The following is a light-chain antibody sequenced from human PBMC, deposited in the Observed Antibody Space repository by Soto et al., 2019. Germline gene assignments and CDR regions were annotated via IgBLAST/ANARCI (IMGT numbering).Light chain of an antibody. CDR2: GAS. J-gene: IGKJ3*01. CDR1: QSVSSR. Sequence: EIVMTQSPATLSVSPGERVTLSCRASQSVSSRLAWYQQKPGQAPRLLIFGASTRATGIPARFSGSGSGTDFTLTISSLQSEDFAVYYCQHHNNWPPFTFGPGTKLDIK. V-gene: IGKV3-15*01. CDR3: QHHNNWPPFT.